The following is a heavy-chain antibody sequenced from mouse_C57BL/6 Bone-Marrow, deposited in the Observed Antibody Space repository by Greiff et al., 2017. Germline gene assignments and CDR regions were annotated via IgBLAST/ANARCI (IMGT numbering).Heavy chain of an antibody. CDR2: ISSGSSTI. CDR3: AKRLGLAY. V-gene: IGHV5-17*01. CDR1: GFTFSDYG. J-gene: IGHJ3*01. Sequence: DVMLVESGGGLVKPGGSLKLSCAASGFTFSDYGMHWVRQAPEKGLEWVAYISSGSSTIYYADTVKGRFTISRDNAKNTLFLQMTSLRSEDTAMYYCAKRLGLAYWGQGTLVTVSA. D-gene: IGHD4-1*01.